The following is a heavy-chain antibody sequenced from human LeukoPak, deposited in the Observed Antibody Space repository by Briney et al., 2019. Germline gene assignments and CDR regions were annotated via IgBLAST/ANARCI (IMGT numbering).Heavy chain of an antibody. Sequence: SGGSLRLSCVASGFSFSSYWMSWVRQAPGKGLEWVAGIKQDGSENHYVDSVKGRFTVSRDNAKNSLYLQMNSLRVEDTAVYYCARNRDCAMGVWGQGTTVIVSS. J-gene: IGHJ6*02. V-gene: IGHV3-7*01. CDR1: GFSFSSYW. CDR2: IKQDGSEN. D-gene: IGHD3-16*02. CDR3: ARNRDCAMGV.